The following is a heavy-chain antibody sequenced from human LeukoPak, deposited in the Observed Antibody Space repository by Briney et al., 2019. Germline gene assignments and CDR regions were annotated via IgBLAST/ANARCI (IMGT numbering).Heavy chain of an antibody. J-gene: IGHJ3*02. Sequence: PGGSLRLSCVASGFTFSSYGMHWVRQAPGKGLEWVALVSYDGSNDYYADSVKGRFTISRDNSKNTLYLQMNSLRAEDTAVYYCARGPYAFDIWGQGTMVTVSS. CDR1: GFTFSSYG. CDR3: ARGPYAFDI. V-gene: IGHV3-30*03. CDR2: VSYDGSND.